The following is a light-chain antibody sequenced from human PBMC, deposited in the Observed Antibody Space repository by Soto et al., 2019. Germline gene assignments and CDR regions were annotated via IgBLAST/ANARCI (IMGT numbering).Light chain of an antibody. CDR1: QGISND. J-gene: IGKJ1*01. Sequence: DIQMTQSPSSLSAPVGDRVTITCRASQGISNDLAWYQQKPGKVPTLLIYDASTLQSGVPSRFSGSGSGTDFTLTISSLRPEDVATYYCQKYNGAPRAFGQGTKVEV. CDR2: DAS. CDR3: QKYNGAPRA. V-gene: IGKV1-27*01.